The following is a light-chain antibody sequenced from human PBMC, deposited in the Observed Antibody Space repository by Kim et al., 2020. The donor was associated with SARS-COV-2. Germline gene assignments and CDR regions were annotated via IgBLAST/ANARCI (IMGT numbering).Light chain of an antibody. Sequence: VSPGQTVTLTCSGDKLGEKYSCWYQQRSGQSPILLIYQDFKRPSGIPERFSGSNFGNTATLTISGTQTVDEADYYCQAWDSGTVVFGGGTQLTV. V-gene: IGLV3-1*01. CDR3: QAWDSGTVV. J-gene: IGLJ2*01. CDR1: KLGEKY. CDR2: QDF.